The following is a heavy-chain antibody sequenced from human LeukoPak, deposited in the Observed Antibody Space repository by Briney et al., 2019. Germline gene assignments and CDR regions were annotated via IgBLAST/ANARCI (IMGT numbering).Heavy chain of an antibody. CDR1: GYTFTSYG. V-gene: IGHV1-18*01. CDR3: ARDLPRYYSGGSCYSIGY. J-gene: IGHJ4*02. D-gene: IGHD2-15*01. Sequence: ASVKVSCKASGYTFTSYGISWVRQAPGQGLEWMGWISAYNGNTNYAQKLQGRVTMTTDTSTSTAYMELRSLRSDDTAVYYCARDLPRYYSGGSCYSIGYWGQGTLVTVSS. CDR2: ISAYNGNT.